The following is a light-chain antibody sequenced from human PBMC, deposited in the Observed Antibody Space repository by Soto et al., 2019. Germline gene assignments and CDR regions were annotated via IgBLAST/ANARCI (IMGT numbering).Light chain of an antibody. CDR3: QQYYTYLWT. J-gene: IGKJ1*01. Sequence: DIQMTQSPSTLSASVGDRVTITCRASQSISDWLAWYQQKPGKAPKLLIYKASTLETEVPSRFSGSGSGTEFTLTISSLQPDDFATYYCQQYYTYLWTFGQGTKVEIK. V-gene: IGKV1-5*03. CDR1: QSISDW. CDR2: KAS.